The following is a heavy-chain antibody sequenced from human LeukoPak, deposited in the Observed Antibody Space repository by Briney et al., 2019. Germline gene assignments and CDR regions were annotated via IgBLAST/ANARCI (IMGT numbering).Heavy chain of an antibody. Sequence: ASVKVSCKASGYTFTSYYMHWVRQAPGQGLEWMGIINPSGGSTSYAQKFQGRVTMTRDTSTSTVYMELSSLRSEDTAVYYCVRGGNNFWSGLGLDYWGQGTLVTVSS. J-gene: IGHJ4*02. CDR1: GYTFTSYY. D-gene: IGHD3-3*01. CDR3: VRGGNNFWSGLGLDY. V-gene: IGHV1-46*03. CDR2: INPSGGST.